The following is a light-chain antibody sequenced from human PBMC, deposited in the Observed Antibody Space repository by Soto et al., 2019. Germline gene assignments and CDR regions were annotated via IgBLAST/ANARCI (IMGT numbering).Light chain of an antibody. Sequence: EIVMTQSPATLSVSPGGRATLSCRASQSISGTLAWYQQKPGQAPRLLIYGASTRATSFPARFSGSGSGTDFTLTIRSLQSDDFAVYYCHQYNNWPPEFGQGTKVDIK. CDR3: HQYNNWPPE. CDR1: QSISGT. V-gene: IGKV3-15*01. CDR2: GAS. J-gene: IGKJ2*01.